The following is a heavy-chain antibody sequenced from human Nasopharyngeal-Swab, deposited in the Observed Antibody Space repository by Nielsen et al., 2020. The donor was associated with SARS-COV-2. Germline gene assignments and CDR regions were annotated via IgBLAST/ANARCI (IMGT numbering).Heavy chain of an antibody. CDR2: INHSGST. CDR3: ARGEIAVAGTSSPYYYGMDV. D-gene: IGHD6-19*01. Sequence: WIRQPPGKGLEWIGEINHSGSTNYNPSLKSRVTISVDTSKNQFSLKLSSVTAADTAVYYCARGEIAVAGTSSPYYYGMDVWGQGTTVTVSS. V-gene: IGHV4-34*01. J-gene: IGHJ6*02.